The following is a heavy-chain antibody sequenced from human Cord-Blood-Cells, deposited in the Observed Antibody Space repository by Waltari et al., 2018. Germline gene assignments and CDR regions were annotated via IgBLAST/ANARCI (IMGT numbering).Heavy chain of an antibody. J-gene: IGHJ4*02. Sequence: QVQLVQSGAEVKKPGASVKVSCKASGYTFTSYDINWVRQATGQGLEWMGWMKHNSGNTGYAQKVQGRATITRNPSISTAYMELSSLRSEDTAVYYCARGDRGVRGVINYWGQGTLVTVSS. CDR3: ARGDRGVRGVINY. CDR1: GYTFTSYD. D-gene: IGHD3-10*01. CDR2: MKHNSGNT. V-gene: IGHV1-8*03.